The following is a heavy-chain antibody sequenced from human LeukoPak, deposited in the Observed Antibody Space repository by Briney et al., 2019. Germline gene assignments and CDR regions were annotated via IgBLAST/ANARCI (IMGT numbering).Heavy chain of an antibody. J-gene: IGHJ4*02. Sequence: ASVKVSCKASGYTFTSYDINWVRQATGQGLEWMGWMNPNSGNTGYAQKFQGRVTITRNTSISTAYMELSSLRSEDTAMYYCARNGRVRRVVKDLFEYWGQGTLVAVSS. V-gene: IGHV1-8*03. CDR2: MNPNSGNT. CDR1: GYTFTSYD. CDR3: ARNGRVRRVVKDLFEY. D-gene: IGHD3-10*01.